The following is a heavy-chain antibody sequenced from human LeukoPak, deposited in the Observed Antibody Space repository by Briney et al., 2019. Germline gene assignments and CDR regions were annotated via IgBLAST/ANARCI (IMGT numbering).Heavy chain of an antibody. CDR1: GFTFGGYA. CDR2: IKQDGSEK. Sequence: GGSLRLSCVASGFTFGGYAMSWVRQAPGKRLEWVANIKQDGSEKYYVDSVKGRFTISRDNAKNSLYLQMNSLRAEDTAVYYCARVHIPQSYDAYYFDYWGQGTLVTVSS. V-gene: IGHV3-7*01. J-gene: IGHJ4*02. CDR3: ARVHIPQSYDAYYFDY. D-gene: IGHD3-22*01.